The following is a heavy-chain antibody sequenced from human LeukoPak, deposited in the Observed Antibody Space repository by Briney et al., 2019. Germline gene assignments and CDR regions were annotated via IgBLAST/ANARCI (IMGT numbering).Heavy chain of an antibody. D-gene: IGHD6-13*01. Sequence: PSETLSLTCTVSGGSISSSSYYWGWIRQPPGKGLEWIGSIYYSGSTYYNPSLKSRVTISVDTSKNQFSLKLSSVTAADTAVYYCARRPSSSWYALNAFDIWGQGTMVTVSS. CDR2: IYYSGST. J-gene: IGHJ3*02. V-gene: IGHV4-39*07. CDR1: GGSISSSSYY. CDR3: ARRPSSSWYALNAFDI.